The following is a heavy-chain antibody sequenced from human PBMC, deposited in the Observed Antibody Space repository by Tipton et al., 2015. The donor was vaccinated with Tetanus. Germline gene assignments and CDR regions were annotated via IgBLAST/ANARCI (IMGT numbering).Heavy chain of an antibody. J-gene: IGHJ4*02. V-gene: IGHV3-23*01. CDR2: IGDTEFVT. Sequence: SLRLSCAASGFTFSSYSMNWVRQAPGKGLEWVSAIGDTEFVTYYADSLKGRFTIFRDNSKNTLYLQMNSLRAEDTAVYYCAKEQYYDFWSGYYVLDYWGQGTLVTVSS. CDR1: GFTFSSYS. D-gene: IGHD3-3*01. CDR3: AKEQYYDFWSGYYVLDY.